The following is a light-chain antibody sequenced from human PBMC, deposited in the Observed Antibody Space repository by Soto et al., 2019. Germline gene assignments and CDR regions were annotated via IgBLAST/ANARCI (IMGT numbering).Light chain of an antibody. CDR1: QSISSSY. CDR3: QQYSSTFWT. V-gene: IGKV3-20*01. CDR2: GAS. J-gene: IGKJ1*01. Sequence: EIVLTQSPGTLSLSPGERTTLSCRASQSISSSYLAWYQQKPGQAPRLLVYGASSRATGIPDRFSGSGSGTDFTLTISRLEPEDFALYYCQQYSSTFWTLGQGTKVDIQ.